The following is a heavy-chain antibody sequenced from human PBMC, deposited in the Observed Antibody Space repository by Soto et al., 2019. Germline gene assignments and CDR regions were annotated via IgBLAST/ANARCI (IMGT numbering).Heavy chain of an antibody. V-gene: IGHV4-39*01. CDR1: GGSISSSSYY. J-gene: IGHJ4*02. Sequence: QLQLQESGPGLVKPSETLSLTCTVSGGSISSSSYYWGWIRQPPGKGLEWIGSIYYSGSTYYNPSLKSRVTTSVDTSKNQFSLKLSSVTAADTAVYYCARRTEAGHDYIWGSYRYHYFDYWGQGTLVTVSS. D-gene: IGHD3-16*02. CDR3: ARRTEAGHDYIWGSYRYHYFDY. CDR2: IYYSGST.